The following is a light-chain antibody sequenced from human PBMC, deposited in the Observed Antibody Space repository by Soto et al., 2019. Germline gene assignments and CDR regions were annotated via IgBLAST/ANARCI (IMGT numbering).Light chain of an antibody. CDR2: KAS. CDR3: QHYNSYSGA. CDR1: QTISSW. J-gene: IGKJ1*01. V-gene: IGKV1-5*03. Sequence: DIQMTQSPSTLSGSVGDRVTITCRASQTISSWLAWYQQKPGKAPKLLIYKASTLKSGVPSRFSGSGSGTESTLTISSLQPDDFATYYCQHYNSYSGAFGQGTKVEIK.